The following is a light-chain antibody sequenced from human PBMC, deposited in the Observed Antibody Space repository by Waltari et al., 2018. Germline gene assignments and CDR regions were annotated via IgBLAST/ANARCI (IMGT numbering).Light chain of an antibody. CDR1: RSDVGGYYY. J-gene: IGLJ2*01. CDR3: SSYTSSTTLV. Sequence: QPALTQPASVSGSPGPSITISCTGTRSDVGGYYYVSCYQQHPGKAPQLMIYDVSNRPSGISNRFSGSKSGNTASLTISGLQPEDEADYYCSSYTSSTTLVFGGGTKLTVL. CDR2: DVS. V-gene: IGLV2-14*03.